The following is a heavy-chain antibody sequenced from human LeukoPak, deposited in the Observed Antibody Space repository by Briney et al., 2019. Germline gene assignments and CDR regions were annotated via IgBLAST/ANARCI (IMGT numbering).Heavy chain of an antibody. CDR1: EFSVGSNY. J-gene: IGHJ4*02. CDR3: TRKGSQWDFLVDY. V-gene: IGHV3-21*01. Sequence: GGSLRLSCAASEFSVGSNYMTWVRQAPGKGLEWVSSISGSNSYIYYADSMKGRFTISRDNAKNSLYLQMNSLRAEDTAVYYCTRKGSQWDFLVDYWGQGTLVTVSS. CDR2: ISGSNSYI. D-gene: IGHD2/OR15-2a*01.